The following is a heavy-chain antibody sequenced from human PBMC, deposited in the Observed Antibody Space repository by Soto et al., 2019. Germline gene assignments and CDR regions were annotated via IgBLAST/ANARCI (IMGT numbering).Heavy chain of an antibody. V-gene: IGHV3-30-3*01. CDR2: ISYDGSNK. D-gene: IGHD3-10*01. Sequence: PGGSLRLSCAASGFTFSSYAMHWVRQAPGKGLEWVAVISYDGSNKYYADSVKGRFTISRDNSKNTLYLQMNSLRAEDTAVYYCIRSGSYNYYYGMDVWGQGTTMTVYS. J-gene: IGHJ6*02. CDR1: GFTFSSYA. CDR3: IRSGSYNYYYGMDV.